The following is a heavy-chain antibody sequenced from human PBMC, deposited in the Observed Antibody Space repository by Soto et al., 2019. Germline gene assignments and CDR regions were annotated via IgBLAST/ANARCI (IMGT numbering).Heavy chain of an antibody. J-gene: IGHJ4*02. V-gene: IGHV1-2*02. CDR3: ARSLYTSGRYYFDF. CDR1: GYSFIGYY. D-gene: IGHD6-19*01. Sequence: ASVKVSCKASGYSFIGYYMHWVRQAPGQGLEWMGWINPNSGGTDYAQKFQGRVTMTRDTSISTVYMGLTSLTSDDTAVYYCARSLYTSGRYYFDFWGQGTLVTVSS. CDR2: INPNSGGT.